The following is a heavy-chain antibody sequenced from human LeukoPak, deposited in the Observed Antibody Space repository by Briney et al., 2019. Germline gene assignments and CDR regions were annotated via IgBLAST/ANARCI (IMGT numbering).Heavy chain of an antibody. J-gene: IGHJ4*02. CDR2: INPSGGST. CDR1: GYTFTSYY. CDR3: ARDIVVVPAAGFDY. V-gene: IGHV1-46*01. D-gene: IGHD2-2*01. Sequence: ASVKVPCKASGYTFTSYYMHWVRQAPGQGLEWVGIINPSGGSTSYAQKFQGRVTMTRDMSTSTVYMELSSLRSEDTAVYYCARDIVVVPAAGFDYWGQGTLVTVSS.